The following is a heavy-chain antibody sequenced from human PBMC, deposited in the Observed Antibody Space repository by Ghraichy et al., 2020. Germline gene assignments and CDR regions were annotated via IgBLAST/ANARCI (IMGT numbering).Heavy chain of an antibody. Sequence: ASVKVSCKASGYTFTSYAMHWVRQAPGQRLEWMGWINAGNGNTKYSQKFQGRVTITRDTSASTAYMELSSLRSEDTAVYYCAIPITMVRGVSNSPFDYWGQGTLVTVSS. CDR1: GYTFTSYA. V-gene: IGHV1-3*01. J-gene: IGHJ4*02. CDR2: INAGNGNT. CDR3: AIPITMVRGVSNSPFDY. D-gene: IGHD3-10*01.